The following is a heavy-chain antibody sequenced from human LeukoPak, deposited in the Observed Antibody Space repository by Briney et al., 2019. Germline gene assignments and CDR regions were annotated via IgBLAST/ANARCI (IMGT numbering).Heavy chain of an antibody. CDR3: ARDLIDYGGKGKDY. CDR2: INWNGGST. D-gene: IGHD4-23*01. V-gene: IGHV3-20*04. CDR1: GFTFDDYG. J-gene: IGHJ4*02. Sequence: GGSLRLSCAASGFTFDDYGMSWVRQAPGKGLEWVSGINWNGGSTGYADSVKGRFTISRDNAKNSLYLQMNSLRAEDTALYYCARDLIDYGGKGKDYWGQGTLVTVSS.